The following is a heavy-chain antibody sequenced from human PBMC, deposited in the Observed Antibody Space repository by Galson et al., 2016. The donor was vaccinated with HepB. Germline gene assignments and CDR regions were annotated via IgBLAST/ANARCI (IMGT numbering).Heavy chain of an antibody. Sequence: SLRLSCAASKFTLSTCAMSWVRQAPGKGLEWVSTISGSGDNTFHAESVKGRFTISRDNPRNTLFLQMNSLTAEDTAVYYCAKDAKRMPTGNGGIYDYWGQGTLVTVSS. CDR3: AKDAKRMPTGNGGIYDY. CDR2: ISGSGDNT. CDR1: KFTLSTCA. D-gene: IGHD1-1*01. J-gene: IGHJ4*02. V-gene: IGHV3-23*01.